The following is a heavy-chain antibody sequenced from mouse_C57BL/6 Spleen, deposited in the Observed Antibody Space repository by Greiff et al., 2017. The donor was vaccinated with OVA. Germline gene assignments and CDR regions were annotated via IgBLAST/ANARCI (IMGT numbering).Heavy chain of an antibody. CDR2: IYPGDGDT. CDR3: ARIYYDYDDGVLDY. CDR1: GYAFSSYW. J-gene: IGHJ3*01. D-gene: IGHD2-4*01. V-gene: IGHV1-80*01. Sequence: QVQLQQSGAELVKPGASVKISCKASGYAFSSYWMNWVKQRPGKGLEWIGQIYPGDGDTNYNGKFKGKATLTADKSSSTAYMQLSSLTSEDSAVYFGARIYYDYDDGVLDYWGQGTLVTVSA.